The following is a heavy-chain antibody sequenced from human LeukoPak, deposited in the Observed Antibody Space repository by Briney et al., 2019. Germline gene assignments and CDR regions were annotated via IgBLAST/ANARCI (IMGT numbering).Heavy chain of an antibody. CDR1: GHSIGAGFV. J-gene: IGHJ4*02. Sequence: PSETLSLTCTVSGHSIGAGFVWGWIRQSPGKGLEWLGNIFHNGNTYYNPSLNGRVTMSPDTSRNQFSLTLTSVTAADTAVYFCARRGSITGGSFDYWGLGSLVTVSS. D-gene: IGHD1-14*01. CDR3: ARRGSITGGSFDY. CDR2: IFHNGNT. V-gene: IGHV4-38-2*02.